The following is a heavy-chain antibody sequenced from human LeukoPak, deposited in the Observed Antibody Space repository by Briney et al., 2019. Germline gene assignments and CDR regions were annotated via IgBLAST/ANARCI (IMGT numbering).Heavy chain of an antibody. Sequence: GASVKVSCKASGGTFSSYAISWVRQAPGQGLEWMGGIIPIFGTANYAQKFQGRVTMTRDTSTSTVYMELSSLRSEDTAVYYCARDHRAVRGVIIRGYAAFDIWGQGTMVTVSS. CDR1: GGTFSSYA. D-gene: IGHD3-10*01. CDR2: IIPIFGTA. V-gene: IGHV1-69*05. CDR3: ARDHRAVRGVIIRGYAAFDI. J-gene: IGHJ3*02.